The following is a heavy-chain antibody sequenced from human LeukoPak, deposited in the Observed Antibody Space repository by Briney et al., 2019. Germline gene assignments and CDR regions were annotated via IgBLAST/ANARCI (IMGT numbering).Heavy chain of an antibody. CDR2: IKKDGSEK. CDR3: VSGSGWYMDY. J-gene: IGHJ4*02. CDR1: GFTFSNFW. V-gene: IGHV3-7*03. Sequence: GGSLRLSCAASGFTFSNFWMIWVRQAPGKGLEWVANIKKDGSEKYYVDSVKGRFTISRDNAKNSLYLQMNSLRAEDTAVYYCVSGSGWYMDYWGQGTLVTVSS. D-gene: IGHD6-19*01.